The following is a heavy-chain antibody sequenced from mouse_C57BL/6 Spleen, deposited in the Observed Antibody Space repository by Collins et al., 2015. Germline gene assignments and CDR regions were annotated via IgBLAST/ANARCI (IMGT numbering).Heavy chain of an antibody. CDR1: GFSLTSYG. CDR3: AKNWNWDYYAMDY. J-gene: IGHJ4*01. Sequence: VQPKQSGPGLVQPSQSLSITCTVSGFSLTSYGVHWVRQSPGKGLEWLGVIWRGGSTDYNAAFMSRLSITKDNSKSQVFFKMNSLQADDTAIYYCAKNWNWDYYAMDYWGQGTSVTVSS. D-gene: IGHD4-1*01. V-gene: IGHV2-5*01. CDR2: IWRGGST.